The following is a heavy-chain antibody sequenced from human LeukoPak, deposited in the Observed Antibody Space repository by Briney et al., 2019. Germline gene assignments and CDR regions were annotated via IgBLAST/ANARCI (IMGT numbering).Heavy chain of an antibody. CDR2: IWYDGSKQ. CDR1: GFTFSSYG. Sequence: PGGSQRLSCAASGFTFSSYGMHWVRQAPGKGLEWVALIWYDGSKQYYADSVKGRFTISRDNSKNTLHLQMNSLRAEDTAVFYCARLIGWSRFDPWGQGALVTVSS. D-gene: IGHD6-19*01. J-gene: IGHJ5*02. CDR3: ARLIGWSRFDP. V-gene: IGHV3-33*01.